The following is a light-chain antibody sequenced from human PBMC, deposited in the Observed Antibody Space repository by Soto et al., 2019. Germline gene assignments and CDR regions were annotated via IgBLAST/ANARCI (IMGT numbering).Light chain of an antibody. CDR3: AAWDDSLVWV. CDR1: SSNIGSNY. J-gene: IGLJ3*02. Sequence: QSVLTQPPSASGTPGQRVTISCSGSSSNIGSNYVYWYQQLPGTAPKLLIYRNNQRPSGVPDRFSGSKSGTSASLAISGLRSEDEADYYCAAWDDSLVWVFGGGTKVTVL. CDR2: RNN. V-gene: IGLV1-47*01.